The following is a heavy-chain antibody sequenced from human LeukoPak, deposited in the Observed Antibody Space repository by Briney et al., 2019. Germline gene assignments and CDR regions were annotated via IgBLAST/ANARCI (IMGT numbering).Heavy chain of an antibody. CDR1: GYTFTGYY. Sequence: ASVKVSCKASGYTFTGYYMHWVRQAPGQGLEWMGWINPNSGGTNYAQKFQGRVTMTRDTSISTAYMELSRLRSDDTAVYYCARELLRREVIDYWGQGTLVTVSS. J-gene: IGHJ4*02. CDR3: ARELLRREVIDY. V-gene: IGHV1-2*02. D-gene: IGHD4-17*01. CDR2: INPNSGGT.